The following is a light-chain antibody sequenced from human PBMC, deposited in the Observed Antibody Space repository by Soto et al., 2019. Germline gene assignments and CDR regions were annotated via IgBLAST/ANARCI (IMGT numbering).Light chain of an antibody. CDR1: QSIGTW. CDR2: QAS. J-gene: IGKJ1*01. CDR3: QQYKTYSRT. Sequence: DIQMTQSPSTLSASVGDRVTITCRASQSIGTWLAWYFLQPGQAPKILIYQASSLQSGVPSRFSGSGSATEFPLTICSLRPEDFATYSCQQYKTYSRTFGQGTKVEIK. V-gene: IGKV1-5*03.